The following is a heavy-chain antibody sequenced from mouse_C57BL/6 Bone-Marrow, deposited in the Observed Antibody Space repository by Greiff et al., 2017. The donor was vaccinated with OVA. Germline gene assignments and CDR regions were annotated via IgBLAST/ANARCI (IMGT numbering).Heavy chain of an antibody. V-gene: IGHV5-4*01. J-gene: IGHJ1*03. CDR2: ISDGGSYT. Sequence: EVKLQESGGGLVKPGGSLKLSCAASGFTFSSYAMSWVRQTPEQRLEWVATISDGGSYTYYPDNVKGRFTISRDNAKNNLYLQMSHLKSEDTAMYYCARDGYYYGSSNWYLDVWGKGTTVTVSS. CDR1: GFTFSSYA. D-gene: IGHD1-1*01. CDR3: ARDGYYYGSSNWYLDV.